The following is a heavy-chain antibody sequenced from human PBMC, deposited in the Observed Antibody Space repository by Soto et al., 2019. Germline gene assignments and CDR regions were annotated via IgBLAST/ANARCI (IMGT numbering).Heavy chain of an antibody. Sequence: QITLKESGPTLVKPTQTLTLTCTFSGFSLSTSEVGVGWILQPPVKALQWLALIYWHDDKRYSPSLKSRLTITKDTTKNQVVLTMTNMDPVDTATYYCAHAPGIAVTTNWFDPWGQGILVTVSS. V-gene: IGHV2-5*01. CDR3: AHAPGIAVTTNWFDP. CDR2: IYWHDDK. D-gene: IGHD6-19*01. J-gene: IGHJ5*02. CDR1: GFSLSTSEVG.